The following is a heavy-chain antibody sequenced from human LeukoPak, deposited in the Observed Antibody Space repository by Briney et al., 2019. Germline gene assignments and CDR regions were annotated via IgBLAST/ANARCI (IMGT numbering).Heavy chain of an antibody. V-gene: IGHV3-30*18. D-gene: IGHD3-10*01. Sequence: PARSLRLSCAASGLSFSSNGMLWVRQAPAKGLESVAVISNDGIDKYYGDSVKGRFTISRDNSKNTLYLQMNSLRPEDTAVYYCAKVAGWDLFKDAFDIWGQGTMVIVSS. CDR3: AKVAGWDLFKDAFDI. CDR1: GLSFSSNG. J-gene: IGHJ3*02. CDR2: ISNDGIDK.